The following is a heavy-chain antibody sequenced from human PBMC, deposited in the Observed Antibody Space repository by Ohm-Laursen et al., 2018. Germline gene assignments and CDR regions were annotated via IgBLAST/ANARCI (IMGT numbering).Heavy chain of an antibody. Sequence: GSLRLSCTASGFTFTNAWMSWVRQAPGKGLEWVSVIYSDGSTYYADSVKGRFTISRDNSKNTLYLQMDSLRAEDTAVYYCAREPPTMVREYYFDYWGQGTLVTVSS. CDR1: GFTFTNAW. V-gene: IGHV3-53*01. CDR2: IYSDGST. J-gene: IGHJ4*02. D-gene: IGHD3-10*01. CDR3: AREPPTMVREYYFDY.